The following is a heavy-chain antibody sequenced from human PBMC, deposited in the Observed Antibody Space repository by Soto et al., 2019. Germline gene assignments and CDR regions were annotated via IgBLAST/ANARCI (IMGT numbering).Heavy chain of an antibody. D-gene: IGHD6-6*01. CDR2: ISSGRPTI. CDR3: ARGGAARPDY. J-gene: IGHJ4*02. CDR1: GFTFSSYG. Sequence: EVQLVESGGDLVQPGGSLRLSCVASGFTFSSYGMNWVRQAPGKGLAWVSYISSGRPTIQYADSVKGRFTISRDNAKNSLYLQMNSLRDEDTAVYYCARGGAARPDYWGQGTLVTVSS. V-gene: IGHV3-48*02.